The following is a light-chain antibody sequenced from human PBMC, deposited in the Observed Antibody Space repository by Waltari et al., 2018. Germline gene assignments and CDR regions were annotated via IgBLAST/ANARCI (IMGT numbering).Light chain of an antibody. Sequence: DVVMTQSPLSLPVTLGQPASISCTSSQSLVHSDGNTYLIWFQQRPGQSPRRLIYKVSKRDSGVPDRFSGSGSGTDFTLKISWVEAEDVGVYYCMQGTHWPYTFGQGTKLDIK. J-gene: IGKJ2*01. CDR1: QSLVHSDGNTY. CDR3: MQGTHWPYT. V-gene: IGKV2-30*02. CDR2: KVS.